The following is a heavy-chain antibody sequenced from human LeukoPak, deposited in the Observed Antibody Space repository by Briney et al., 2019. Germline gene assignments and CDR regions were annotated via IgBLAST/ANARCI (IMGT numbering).Heavy chain of an antibody. Sequence: PGGSLRLSCAASGFTFSSYSMNWVRKAPGKGLEWVSYISSSSSTIYNADSVKARFTISRDNAKNLLYLQMDSLRDEDTAVYYCATGEYSSVFDYWGQGTLVTVSS. J-gene: IGHJ4*02. CDR3: ATGEYSSVFDY. V-gene: IGHV3-48*02. CDR2: ISSSSSTI. D-gene: IGHD6-19*01. CDR1: GFTFSSYS.